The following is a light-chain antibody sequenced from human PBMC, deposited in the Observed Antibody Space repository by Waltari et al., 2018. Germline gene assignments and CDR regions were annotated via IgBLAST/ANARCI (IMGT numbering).Light chain of an antibody. CDR2: DAS. CDR1: QDISRY. Sequence: EVVFTHSPATLSLSPGARAPLSCMASQDISRYLAWYQQNPGQAPRLLIYDASNRATGIPARFSGSGSGTDFTLTISSLEPEDFAVYYCQQRVYWPPLTFGQGTRLDIK. CDR3: QQRVYWPPLT. V-gene: IGKV3-11*01. J-gene: IGKJ5*01.